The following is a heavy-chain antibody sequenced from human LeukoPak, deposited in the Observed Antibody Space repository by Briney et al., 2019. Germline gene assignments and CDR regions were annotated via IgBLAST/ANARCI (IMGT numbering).Heavy chain of an antibody. CDR1: GFTFSDYY. D-gene: IGHD3-10*01. Sequence: GGSLRLSCAASGFTFSDYYMNWICQAPGKGLEWVSYISSSSSYINYADSVKGRFTISRDNAKNSLYLQMNSLRAEDTAVYYCASGSFFDYWGQGTLVTVSS. CDR2: ISSSSSYI. V-gene: IGHV3-11*06. CDR3: ASGSFFDY. J-gene: IGHJ4*02.